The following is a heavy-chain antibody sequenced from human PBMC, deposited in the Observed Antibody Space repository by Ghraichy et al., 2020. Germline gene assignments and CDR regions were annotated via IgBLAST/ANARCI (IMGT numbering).Heavy chain of an antibody. CDR1: GDSVSSTSAI. V-gene: IGHV6-1*01. Sequence: SQTLSLTCAISGDSVSSTSAIWNWIRQSPSRGLEWLGRTYYRTKWYDDYAVSVRSRITVNPDTSRNQFSLQLNAVTPGATAVYYWARGGSGYNAGRFDYWGQGILVTVSS. J-gene: IGHJ4*02. CDR3: ARGGSGYNAGRFDY. CDR2: TYYRTKWYD. D-gene: IGHD1-14*01.